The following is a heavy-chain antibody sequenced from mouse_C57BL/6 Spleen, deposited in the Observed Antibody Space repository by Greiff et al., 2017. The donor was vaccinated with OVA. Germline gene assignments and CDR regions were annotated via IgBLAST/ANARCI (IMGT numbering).Heavy chain of an antibody. D-gene: IGHD2-2*01. V-gene: IGHV1-82*01. CDR1: GYAFSSSW. CDR2: IYPGDGDT. CDR3: AREGIYYGYDPWFAY. Sequence: VQLQQSGPELVKPGASVKISCKASGYAFSSSWMNWVKQRPGKGLEWIGRIYPGDGDTNYNGKVKGKATLTADKSSSTAYMQLSSLTSEDSAVYFCAREGIYYGYDPWFAYWGQGTLVTVSA. J-gene: IGHJ3*01.